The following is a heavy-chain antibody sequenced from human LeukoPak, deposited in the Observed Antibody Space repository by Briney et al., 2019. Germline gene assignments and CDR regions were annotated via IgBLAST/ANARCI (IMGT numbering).Heavy chain of an antibody. J-gene: IGHJ3*02. CDR2: IKQDGSEK. CDR3: ARIRFLEWLLSLDAFDI. D-gene: IGHD3-3*01. CDR1: GFTFSSYW. V-gene: IGHV3-7*01. Sequence: GGPLRLSCAASGFTFSSYWMSWVRQAPGKGLEWVANIKQDGSEKYYVDSVKGRFTISRDNAKNSLYLQMNSLRAEDTAVYYCARIRFLEWLLSLDAFDIWGQGTMVTVSS.